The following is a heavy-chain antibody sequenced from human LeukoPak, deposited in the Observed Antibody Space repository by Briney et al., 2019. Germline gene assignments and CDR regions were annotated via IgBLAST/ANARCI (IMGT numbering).Heavy chain of an antibody. J-gene: IGHJ6*02. D-gene: IGHD3-9*01. V-gene: IGHV1-8*01. CDR1: GYTFTSYD. CDR2: MNPNSGNT. Sequence: ASVKVSCKASGYTFTSYDINWVRQATGRGLEWMGWMNPNSGNTGYAQKFQGRVTMTRNTSISTAYMELSSLRSEDTAVYYCARYSPYFDWYSPNYGMDVWGQGTTVTVSS. CDR3: ARYSPYFDWYSPNYGMDV.